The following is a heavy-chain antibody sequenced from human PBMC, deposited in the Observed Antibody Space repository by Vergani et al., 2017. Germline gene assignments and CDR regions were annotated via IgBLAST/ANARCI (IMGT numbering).Heavy chain of an antibody. CDR1: GGSISSGGYS. J-gene: IGHJ3*02. CDR3: ARAKYYYDSSGYSSGAFDI. CDR2: IYHSGST. V-gene: IGHV4-30-2*01. D-gene: IGHD3-22*01. Sequence: QLQLQESGSGLVKPSQTLSLTCAVSGGSISSGGYSWSWIRQPPGKGLEWIGYIYHSGSTYYNPSLKSRVTISVDRSKNQFSLKLSSVTAADTAVYYCARAKYYYDSSGYSSGAFDIWGQGTMVTVSS.